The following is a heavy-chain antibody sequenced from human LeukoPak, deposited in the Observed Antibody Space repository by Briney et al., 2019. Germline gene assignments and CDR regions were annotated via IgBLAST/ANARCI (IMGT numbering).Heavy chain of an antibody. Sequence: ASVKVSCKVSGYTLTELSMHWVRQAPGKGLEWMGGFDPEDGETIYAQKFQGRVTMTEDTSTDTAYMELSSLRSEDTAVYYCATGIVGAGPFDYWGQGTLVTVSS. CDR3: ATGIVGAGPFDY. V-gene: IGHV1-24*01. D-gene: IGHD1-26*01. CDR2: FDPEDGET. CDR1: GYTLTELS. J-gene: IGHJ4*02.